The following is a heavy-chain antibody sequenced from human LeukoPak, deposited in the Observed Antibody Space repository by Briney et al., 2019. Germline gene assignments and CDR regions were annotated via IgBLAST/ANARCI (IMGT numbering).Heavy chain of an antibody. Sequence: GGSLRLSCAASGFTVSSNYMSWGGQAPGKGLEWVSVIYSGGSTYYADSVKGRFTISRHNSKDTLYLQMNSLRAEDTAVHYCARDMSAAAGTFDYWGQGTLVTVSS. D-gene: IGHD6-13*01. CDR3: ARDMSAAAGTFDY. V-gene: IGHV3-53*04. CDR1: GFTVSSNY. J-gene: IGHJ4*02. CDR2: IYSGGST.